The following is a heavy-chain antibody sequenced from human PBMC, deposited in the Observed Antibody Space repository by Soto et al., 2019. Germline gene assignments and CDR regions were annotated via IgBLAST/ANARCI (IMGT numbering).Heavy chain of an antibody. CDR2: IYHSGST. V-gene: IGHV4-4*02. J-gene: IGHJ6*02. D-gene: IGHD3-9*01. CDR3: ARQLRYFDWLLSGDYGMDV. Sequence: QVQLQESGPGLVKPSGTLSLTCAVSGGSISSSNWWSWVRQPPGKGLEWIGEIYHSGSTNYNPSLKSRVTISVEKSKNQFSLKLSSVTAADTAVYYCARQLRYFDWLLSGDYGMDVWGQGTTVTVSS. CDR1: GGSISSSNW.